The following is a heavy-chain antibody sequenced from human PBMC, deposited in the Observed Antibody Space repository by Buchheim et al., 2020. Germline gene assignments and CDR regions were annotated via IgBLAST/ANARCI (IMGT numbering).Heavy chain of an antibody. CDR3: AKSKSGHPSYYYYGMDV. CDR1: GFTFSSYG. D-gene: IGHD3-3*01. CDR2: ISYDGSNK. V-gene: IGHV3-30*18. J-gene: IGHJ6*02. Sequence: QVQLVESGGGVVQPGRSLRLSCAASGFTFSSYGMHWVRQAPGKGLEWVAVISYDGSNKYYADSVKGRFTISRDKSKNTLYLQMNSLRAEDTAVYYCAKSKSGHPSYYYYGMDVWGQGTT.